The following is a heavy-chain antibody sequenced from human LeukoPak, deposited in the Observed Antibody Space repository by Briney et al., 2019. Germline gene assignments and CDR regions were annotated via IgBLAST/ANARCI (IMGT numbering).Heavy chain of an antibody. J-gene: IGHJ4*02. CDR1: VGTFSSYA. CDR3: AREGFGSGWQHY. CDR2: IIPIFGTA. D-gene: IGHD6-19*01. Sequence: SVKVSCKASVGTFSSYAISWVRQTPGQGLEWMGGIIPIFGTAHYAQKFQGRVTITADESTSTAYMELSSLRSEDTAVYYCAREGFGSGWQHYWGQGTLVTVSS. V-gene: IGHV1-69*01.